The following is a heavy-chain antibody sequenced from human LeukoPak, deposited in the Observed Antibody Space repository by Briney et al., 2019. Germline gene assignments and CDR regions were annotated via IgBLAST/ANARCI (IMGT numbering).Heavy chain of an antibody. CDR2: IYSGGST. V-gene: IGHV3-53*05. CDR1: GFTVSSNY. J-gene: IGHJ4*02. D-gene: IGHD6-19*01. CDR3: AKASYSSGWYLSY. Sequence: PGGSLRLSCAASGFTVSSNYMSWVRQAPGKGLEWVSVIYSGGSTYYADSVKGRFTISRDNSKNTLYLQMNSLRAEDTAVYYCAKASYSSGWYLSYWGQGTLVTVSS.